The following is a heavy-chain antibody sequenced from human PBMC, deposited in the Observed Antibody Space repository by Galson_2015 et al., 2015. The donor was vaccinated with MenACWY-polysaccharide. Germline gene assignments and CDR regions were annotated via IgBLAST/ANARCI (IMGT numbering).Heavy chain of an antibody. CDR1: GYTFTGYY. CDR2: INPNSGGT. D-gene: IGHD4-17*01. CDR3: ARDYGDRTPGHDY. Sequence: SVKVSCKASGYTFTGYYMHWVRQAPGQGLEWMGWINPNSGGTNYAQKFQGRVTMTRDTSTSTAYMELRSLRSDDTAVYYCARDYGDRTPGHDYWGQGTLVTVSS. V-gene: IGHV1-2*02. J-gene: IGHJ4*02.